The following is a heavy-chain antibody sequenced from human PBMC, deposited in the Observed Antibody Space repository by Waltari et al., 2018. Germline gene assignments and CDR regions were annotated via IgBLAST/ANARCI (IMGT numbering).Heavy chain of an antibody. J-gene: IGHJ5*02. CDR3: ARWTFYYESDWFDP. D-gene: IGHD3-22*01. CDR1: GYTFSGHH. V-gene: IGHV1-2*02. Sequence: QLQLVQSGAEVKQPGASVKVSCKASGYTFSGHHLHWGRQAPGQGLEWMEWVDPNSGDTNYAQKFQGRVTLTRDTSISTAYLELSRLRSDDTAIYYCARWTFYYESDWFDPWGQGTLVTVSS. CDR2: VDPNSGDT.